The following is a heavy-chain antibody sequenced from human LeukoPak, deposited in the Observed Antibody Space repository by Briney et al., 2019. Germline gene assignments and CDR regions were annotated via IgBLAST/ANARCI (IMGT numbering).Heavy chain of an antibody. Sequence: GGSLRLSCAASGYSFSSYWMHWVRQAPGKGLVWVSRINSDGSITTYADSVKGRFTISRDNAKNTLYLQMNSLRAEDTAVYYCARDRVYCGSTSCYAYYFDYWGQGTLVTVSS. D-gene: IGHD2-2*01. CDR3: ARDRVYCGSTSCYAYYFDY. CDR2: INSDGSIT. J-gene: IGHJ4*02. V-gene: IGHV3-74*01. CDR1: GYSFSSYW.